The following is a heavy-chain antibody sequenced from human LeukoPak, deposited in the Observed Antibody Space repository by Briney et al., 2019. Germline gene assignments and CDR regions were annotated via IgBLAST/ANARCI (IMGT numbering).Heavy chain of an antibody. D-gene: IGHD2-15*01. CDR1: GFTFTNYW. CDR3: ARDGGYCGAGSCYDY. Sequence: PGGSLRLSCAASGFTFTNYWMSWVRQAPGKGLEWVASIRQDGSETYYVDSVKGRFTISRDNAKNSLYLQMNSLGAEDTAMYFCARDGGYCGAGSCYDYWGQGTLVTVSS. J-gene: IGHJ4*02. CDR2: IRQDGSET. V-gene: IGHV3-7*01.